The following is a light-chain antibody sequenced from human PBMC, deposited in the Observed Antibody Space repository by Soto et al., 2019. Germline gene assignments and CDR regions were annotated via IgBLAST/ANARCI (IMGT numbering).Light chain of an antibody. CDR2: WAS. CDR3: QQYYTTPVT. V-gene: IGKV4-1*01. Sequence: DIVMTQSPDSLAVSLGESATINCKSSQSLLHLAWYQQKPGQPPKLLIYWASTRESGVPDRFSGSGSGTDFTLTISSLQAEDLAVYYCQQYYTTPVTFGQGTKVEIK. J-gene: IGKJ1*01. CDR1: QSLLH.